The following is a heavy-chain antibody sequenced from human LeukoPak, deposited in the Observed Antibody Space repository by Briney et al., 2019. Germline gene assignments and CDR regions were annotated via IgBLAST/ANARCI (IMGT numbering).Heavy chain of an antibody. D-gene: IGHD6-6*01. V-gene: IGHV1-46*01. Sequence: ASVKVSCKASGGTFSSYAISWVRQAPGQGLEWMGIINPSGGSTSYAQKFQGRVTMTRDTSTSTVYMELSSLRSEDTAVYYCASGSSIAARETDYWGQGTLVTVSS. CDR2: INPSGGST. J-gene: IGHJ4*02. CDR1: GGTFSSYA. CDR3: ASGSSIAARETDY.